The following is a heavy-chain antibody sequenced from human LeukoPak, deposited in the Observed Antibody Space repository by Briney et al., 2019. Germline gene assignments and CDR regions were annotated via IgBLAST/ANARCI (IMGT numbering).Heavy chain of an antibody. CDR3: ARSPISMIVGHYYYYMDV. Sequence: PSETLSLTCTVSGYSISSGYYWGWIRQPPGKGLEWIGSIYHSGSTSYNPSLKSRVTISVDTSKNQFSLNLISVTGADTAVYYCARSPISMIVGHYYYYMDVWGKGTTVTVSS. CDR2: IYHSGST. J-gene: IGHJ6*03. V-gene: IGHV4-38-2*02. CDR1: GYSISSGYY. D-gene: IGHD3-22*01.